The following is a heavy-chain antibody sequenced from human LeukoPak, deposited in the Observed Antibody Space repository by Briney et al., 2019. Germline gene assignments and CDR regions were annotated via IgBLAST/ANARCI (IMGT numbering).Heavy chain of an antibody. CDR1: GFTFSSDA. Sequence: PGGCLRLSCAASGFTFSSDAMSWVRQAPGKGLEWVSAISGSGGSTYYADSVKGRFTISRDNSKNTLYLQMNSLRAEDTAVYYCARYRRYYGSGSYYNPDYWGQGTLVTVSS. D-gene: IGHD3-10*01. CDR2: ISGSGGST. V-gene: IGHV3-23*01. J-gene: IGHJ4*02. CDR3: ARYRRYYGSGSYYNPDY.